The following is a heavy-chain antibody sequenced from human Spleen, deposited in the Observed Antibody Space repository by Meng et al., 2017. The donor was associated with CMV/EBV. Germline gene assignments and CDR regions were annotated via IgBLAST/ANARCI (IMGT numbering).Heavy chain of an antibody. Sequence: SAYLRHWIRQSPAKGLEWIGESNHRGSDNYNPDVENRVSRSVDTAKNQFSLRMSSVPAAETAVYSCARRGPSYASSSRSSGHIDSWGQGTLVTVSS. CDR2: SNHRGSD. V-gene: IGHV4-34*01. CDR1: SAYL. CDR3: ARRGPSYASSSRSSGHIDS. J-gene: IGHJ4*02. D-gene: IGHD6-13*01.